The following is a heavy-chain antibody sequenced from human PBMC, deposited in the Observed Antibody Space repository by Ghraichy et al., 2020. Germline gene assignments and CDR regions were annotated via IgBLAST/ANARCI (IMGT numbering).Heavy chain of an antibody. J-gene: IGHJ4*02. Sequence: GGSLRLSCAASGFTFSGSAMHWVRQASGKGLEWVGRFRSKANSYSTAYAASVKGRFTISRDDTKNRSYLQMNSLKTEDTAVYYCTRPNHRAVAGDYWGQGTLVTVPS. V-gene: IGHV3-73*01. CDR1: GFTFSGSA. CDR3: TRPNHRAVAGDY. CDR2: FRSKANSYST. D-gene: IGHD6-19*01.